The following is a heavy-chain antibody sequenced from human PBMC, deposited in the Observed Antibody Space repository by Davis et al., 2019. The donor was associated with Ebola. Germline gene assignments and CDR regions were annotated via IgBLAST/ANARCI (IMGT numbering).Heavy chain of an antibody. Sequence: SVKVSCKASGGTFSSYAISWVRQAPGQGLEWMGGIIPIFGTATYAQKFQDRVTFTADESTSTAYMELTSLRSEDTALYFCARDGCSTTNCDSPFDSWGQGTLVTVSS. CDR3: ARDGCSTTNCDSPFDS. V-gene: IGHV1-69*13. D-gene: IGHD2-2*01. J-gene: IGHJ4*02. CDR2: IIPIFGTA. CDR1: GGTFSSYA.